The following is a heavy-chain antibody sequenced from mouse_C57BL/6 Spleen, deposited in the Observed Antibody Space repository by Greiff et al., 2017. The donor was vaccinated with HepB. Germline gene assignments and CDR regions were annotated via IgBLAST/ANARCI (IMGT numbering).Heavy chain of an antibody. Sequence: VQRVESGAELVKPGASVKLSCKASGYTFTEYTIHWVKQRSGQGLEWIGWFYPGSGSIKYNEKFKDKATLTADKSSSTVYMELSRLTSEDSAVYFCARHEGYSNWFAYWGQGTLVTVSA. CDR2: FYPGSGSI. D-gene: IGHD2-5*01. J-gene: IGHJ3*01. CDR3: ARHEGYSNWFAY. CDR1: GYTFTEYT. V-gene: IGHV1-62-2*01.